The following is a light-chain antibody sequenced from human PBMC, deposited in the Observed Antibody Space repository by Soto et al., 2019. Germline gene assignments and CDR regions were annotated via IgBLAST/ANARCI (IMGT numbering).Light chain of an antibody. J-gene: IGLJ3*02. CDR3: SAYTARSTLV. CDR2: EVR. Sequence: QSVLTQPASVSGSPGQSITISCSGPTSDIHDFNSISWYRHHPGKAPRLIIYEVRNRPSGISSRFSGSRSGNTASLTISGLQSEDEGDYYCSAYTARSTLVFGGGTKGTVL. CDR1: TSDIHDFNS. V-gene: IGLV2-14*01.